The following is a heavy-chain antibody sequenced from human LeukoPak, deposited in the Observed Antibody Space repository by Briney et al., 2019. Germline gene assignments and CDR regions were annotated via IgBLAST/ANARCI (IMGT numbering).Heavy chain of an antibody. V-gene: IGHV5-51*01. CDR2: IYPGDSDT. Sequence: GESLKISCKGSGYSFTSYWIGWVRQMPGKGLEWMGIIYPGDSDTRYSPSFQGQVTISADKSISTAYLQWSSLKASDTAMYYCARHPYTRSCTSISCYRWFDAWGQGTLVTVSS. J-gene: IGHJ5*02. D-gene: IGHD2-2*02. CDR1: GYSFTSYW. CDR3: ARHPYTRSCTSISCYRWFDA.